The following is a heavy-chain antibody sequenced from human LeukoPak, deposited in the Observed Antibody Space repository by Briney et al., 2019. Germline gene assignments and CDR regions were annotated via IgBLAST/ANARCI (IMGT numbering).Heavy chain of an antibody. J-gene: IGHJ3*02. CDR3: ARDRWRTVVTPDDAFDI. CDR2: IIPIFGTA. Sequence: ASEKVSCKASGGTYISYAISWVRQATGQWLEWMGGIIPIFGTANYAQKFQGRVTITADESTSTAYMELSSLRSEDTAVYYCARDRWRTVVTPDDAFDIWGQGTMVTVSS. D-gene: IGHD4-23*01. CDR1: GGTYISYA. V-gene: IGHV1-69*13.